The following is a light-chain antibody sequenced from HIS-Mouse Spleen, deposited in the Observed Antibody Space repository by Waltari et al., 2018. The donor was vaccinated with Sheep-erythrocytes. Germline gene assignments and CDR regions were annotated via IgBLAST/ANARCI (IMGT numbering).Light chain of an antibody. CDR3: SSDAGSNNWV. J-gene: IGLJ3*02. CDR1: SSDVGGYNY. V-gene: IGLV2-8*01. Sequence: QSALTQPPSASGSPGQSVTISCTGTSSDVGGYNYVSWYQQHPGKAPKLMIYEVSKWPSGVPDRFSGSKSGDAASLPVAGLQAEDEADYYCSSDAGSNNWVFGGGTKLTVL. CDR2: EVS.